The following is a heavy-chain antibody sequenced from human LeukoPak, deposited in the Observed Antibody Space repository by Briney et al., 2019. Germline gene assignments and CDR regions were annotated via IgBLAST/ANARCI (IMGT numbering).Heavy chain of an antibody. V-gene: IGHV3-21*01. D-gene: IGHD3-22*01. CDR3: ARVDSSGYYLVGACDI. CDR2: ISSSSSYI. CDR1: VFSFSSYS. Sequence: GGSLRLSCAASVFSFSSYSMNWVRQAPGKGLEWVSSISSSSSYIYYADSVKGRFTISRDNAKNSLYLQMNSLRAEDTAVYYCARVDSSGYYLVGACDIWGQGTMVTVSS. J-gene: IGHJ3*02.